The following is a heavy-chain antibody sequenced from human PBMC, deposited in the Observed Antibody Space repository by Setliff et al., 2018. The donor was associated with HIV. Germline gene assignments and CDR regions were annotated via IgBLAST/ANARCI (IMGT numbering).Heavy chain of an antibody. J-gene: IGHJ3*02. CDR1: GDSISTNSPY. Sequence: PSETLSLTCTVSGDSISTNSPYWAWIRQTPGKGLEWIGTIFYSGFTYYNPYLKSRVSIAVDTSKNQIALRLSSVTVADTSVYYCARHWDYDRSSSYFRAFDIWGQGTMVTVSS. V-gene: IGHV4-39*01. CDR2: IFYSGFT. CDR3: ARHWDYDRSSSYFRAFDI. D-gene: IGHD3-22*01.